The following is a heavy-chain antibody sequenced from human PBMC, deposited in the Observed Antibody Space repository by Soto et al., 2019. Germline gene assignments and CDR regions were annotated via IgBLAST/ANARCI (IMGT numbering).Heavy chain of an antibody. CDR1: GGSISGGY. V-gene: IGHV4-59*01. D-gene: IGHD2-21*02. J-gene: IGHJ6*02. Sequence: PSETLSLTCTVSGGSISGGYWSWIRQPPGKGLEWIGYMYNTGSTVYNPSFKSRVTISVDTSKNQFSLKLNSVTAADTAVYYCARDLWGYCGTDCYPLDVPGQGTTVTVSS. CDR2: MYNTGST. CDR3: ARDLWGYCGTDCYPLDV.